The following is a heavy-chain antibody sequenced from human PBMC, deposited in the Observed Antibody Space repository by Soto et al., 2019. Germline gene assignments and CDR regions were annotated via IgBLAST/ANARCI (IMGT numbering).Heavy chain of an antibody. V-gene: IGHV4-34*01. J-gene: IGHJ4*02. CDR3: ARVGITMVRGVILTAFDY. Sequence: QVQLQQWGAGLLKPSETLSLTCAVYGGSFSGYYWSWIRQPPGKGLEWIGEINHSGSTNYNPSLKRRVTISVDTSKNQFSLKLSSVTAADTAVYYCARVGITMVRGVILTAFDYWGQGTLVTVSS. CDR1: GGSFSGYY. CDR2: INHSGST. D-gene: IGHD3-10*01.